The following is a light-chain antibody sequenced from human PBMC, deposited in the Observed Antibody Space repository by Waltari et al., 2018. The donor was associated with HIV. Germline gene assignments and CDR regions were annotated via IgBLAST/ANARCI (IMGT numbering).Light chain of an antibody. CDR2: SAS. J-gene: IGKJ2*01. V-gene: IGKV1-39*01. CDR1: QTIATY. Sequence: IQLTQSPYSRAPSVGDRITITCRASQTIATYLNWYQQKPGKAPKLLVYSASSLQSGVPSRFSGRGSGTDFTLTITSLQPDDFATYYCQQSYRTPRTFGQGTKFEI. CDR3: QQSYRTPRT.